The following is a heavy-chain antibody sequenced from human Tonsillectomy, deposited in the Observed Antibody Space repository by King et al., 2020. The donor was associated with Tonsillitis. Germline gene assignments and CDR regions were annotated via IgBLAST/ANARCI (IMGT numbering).Heavy chain of an antibody. V-gene: IGHV3-49*04. CDR3: TSPPDYDILTGYYAY. D-gene: IGHD3-9*01. J-gene: IGHJ4*02. CDR2: IRSKAYGGTT. CDR1: GFTFGDYA. Sequence: VQLVESGGGLVQPGRSLRLSCTASGFTFGDYAMSWVRQAPGKGLEWGGFIRSKAYGGTTEYAASVKGRFTISRDDSKSIAYLQMNSLTTEDTAVYYCTSPPDYDILTGYYAYWGQGTLVTVSS.